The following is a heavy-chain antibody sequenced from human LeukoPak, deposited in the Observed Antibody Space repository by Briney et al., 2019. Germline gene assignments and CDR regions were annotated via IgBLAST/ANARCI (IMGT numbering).Heavy chain of an antibody. CDR2: IYYSGST. D-gene: IGHD5-24*01. CDR3: ARSGDGYRPHFDY. J-gene: IGHJ4*02. Sequence: PSETLSLTCTVSGGSINTYYWSWIRQPPGKGLEWIGYIYYSGSTNYNPSLKSRVTISVDTSKNQFSLKLTSVTAADTAVYYCARSGDGYRPHFDYWGQGTLVTVSS. CDR1: GGSINTYY. V-gene: IGHV4-59*01.